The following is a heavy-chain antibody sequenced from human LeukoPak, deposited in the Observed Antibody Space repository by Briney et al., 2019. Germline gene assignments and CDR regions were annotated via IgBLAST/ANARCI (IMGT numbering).Heavy chain of an antibody. V-gene: IGHV3-21*01. J-gene: IGHJ5*02. CDR3: ARGLEWLS. D-gene: IGHD3-3*01. CDR2: ISSSSSHI. Sequence: GGSLRLSCAASGFTFSSYSMNWVRQAPGKGLEWVSSISSSSSHIYYADSVKGRFTISRDNAKNSLYLQMNSLRAEDTAVYYCARGLEWLSWGQGTLVTVSS. CDR1: GFTFSSYS.